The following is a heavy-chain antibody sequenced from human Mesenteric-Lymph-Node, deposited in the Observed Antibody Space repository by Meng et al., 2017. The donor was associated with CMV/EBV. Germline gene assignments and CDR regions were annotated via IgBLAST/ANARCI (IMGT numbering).Heavy chain of an antibody. V-gene: IGHV3-15*01. J-gene: IGHJ6*02. CDR1: GFTFRDAW. CDR3: IRENYDMDV. Sequence: GESLKISCAASGFTFRDAWMSWARQVPGKGLEWVGRIKSMLLGGPTDYAAPVRGRFTISRDDSRNTLYLQMNSLKIEDTGIYYCIRENYDMDVWGQGTTVTVSS. CDR2: IKSMLLGGPT.